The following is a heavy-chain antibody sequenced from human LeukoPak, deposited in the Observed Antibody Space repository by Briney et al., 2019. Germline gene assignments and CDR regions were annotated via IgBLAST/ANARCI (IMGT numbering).Heavy chain of an antibody. J-gene: IGHJ4*02. V-gene: IGHV5-51*01. CDR1: GYTFATFW. D-gene: IGHD6-25*01. Sequence: PGESLKISCEGSGYTFATFWIGWVRQMPGKGLEWMGIIYPADSDTKYSPSFQGQVTISADMSISTAYLQWSSLKASDTAIYYCARKSRGRSAYYFDYWGQGTLVTVSS. CDR3: ARKSRGRSAYYFDY. CDR2: IYPADSDT.